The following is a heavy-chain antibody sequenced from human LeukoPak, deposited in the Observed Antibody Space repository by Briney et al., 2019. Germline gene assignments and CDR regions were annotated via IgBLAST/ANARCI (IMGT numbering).Heavy chain of an antibody. V-gene: IGHV1-2*02. CDR3: ASEAFCVGGSCQLHRVAS. J-gene: IGHJ4*02. CDR2: ISTNSGAT. CDR1: GYTPSAYY. D-gene: IGHD2-15*01. Sequence: GASAKVSCKASGYTPSAYYMHSVRHAPRQGLDRMGWISTNSGATRYAQKFQGRVTITRDTSIGTAYMELSTLISDDTAVYYCASEAFCVGGSCQLHRVASWGPGTLVTVSS.